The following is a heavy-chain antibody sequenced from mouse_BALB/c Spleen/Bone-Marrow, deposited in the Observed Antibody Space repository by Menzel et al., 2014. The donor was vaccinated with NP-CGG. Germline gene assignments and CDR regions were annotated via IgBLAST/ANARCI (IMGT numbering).Heavy chain of an antibody. D-gene: IGHD2-4*01. V-gene: IGHV14-3*02. Sequence: VQLKDSGAELVKPGASVKLSCTASGFNIKDTYMHWVKQRPEQGLEWIGRIDPANGNTKYDSKFQGKATITADTSSNTAYLQLSSLTSEDTAVYYCANYDYGWYFDVWGAGTTVTVSS. CDR2: IDPANGNT. J-gene: IGHJ1*01. CDR1: GFNIKDTY. CDR3: ANYDYGWYFDV.